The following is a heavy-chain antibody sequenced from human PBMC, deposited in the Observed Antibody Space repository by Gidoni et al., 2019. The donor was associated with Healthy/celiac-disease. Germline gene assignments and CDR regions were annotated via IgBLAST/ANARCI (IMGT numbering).Heavy chain of an antibody. CDR1: GGTFSSYA. D-gene: IGHD2-2*02. CDR3: ARDKDEYCSSTSCYTLGY. Sequence: QLVQSGAEVKKPGSSVKVSCKASGGTFSSYALSWVRQAPGQGLEWMGGIIPIFGTANYAQKFQGRVTITADESTSTAYMELSSLRSEDTAVYYCARDKDEYCSSTSCYTLGYWGQGTLVTVSS. J-gene: IGHJ4*02. CDR2: IIPIFGTA. V-gene: IGHV1-69*01.